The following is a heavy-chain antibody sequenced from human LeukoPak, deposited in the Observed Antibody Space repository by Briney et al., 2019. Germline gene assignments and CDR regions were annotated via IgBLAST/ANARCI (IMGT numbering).Heavy chain of an antibody. CDR1: EFPFSIYE. V-gene: IGHV3-48*03. CDR2: IGSSGTTV. D-gene: IGHD6-19*01. J-gene: IGHJ4*02. Sequence: GGSLRLSCAVSEFPFSIYEMNWVRQAPGKGLEWVSNIGSSGTTVYYADSVKVRFSISRDNAKSSLYLQMNSLRVEDTAVYYCALLAVASDFDYWGQGALVTVSS. CDR3: ALLAVASDFDY.